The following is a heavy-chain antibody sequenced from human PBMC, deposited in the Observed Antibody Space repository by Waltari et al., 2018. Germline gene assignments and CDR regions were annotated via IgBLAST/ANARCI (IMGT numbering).Heavy chain of an antibody. CDR2: RTAYGRSG. Sequence: EVQLLESGGGLVQPGGSLRLSCAASGFSFSHYPMAGVGQAPGTEVEGCATRTAYGRSGNYADYVKGRFTITRDNSQNTLDLQMNTLRAEDTAVYFCAKADFGDPFWYFDLWGRGTLVTVSA. CDR3: AKADFGDPFWYFDL. V-gene: IGHV3-23*01. CDR1: GFSFSHYP. D-gene: IGHD4-17*01. J-gene: IGHJ2*01.